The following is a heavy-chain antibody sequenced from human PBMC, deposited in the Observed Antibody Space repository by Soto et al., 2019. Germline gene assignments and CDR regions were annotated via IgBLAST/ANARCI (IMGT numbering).Heavy chain of an antibody. CDR3: ARAGGRLQSLYYFGY. V-gene: IGHV1-69*13. CDR1: GGTFSSYA. Sequence: SVKVSCKASGGTFSSYAISWVRQAPGQGLEWMGGIIPIFGTANYAQKFQGRVTITADESTSTAYMELSSLRSEDTAVYYCARAGGRLQSLYYFGYWGQGTLVTVSS. J-gene: IGHJ4*02. CDR2: IIPIFGTA. D-gene: IGHD3-16*01.